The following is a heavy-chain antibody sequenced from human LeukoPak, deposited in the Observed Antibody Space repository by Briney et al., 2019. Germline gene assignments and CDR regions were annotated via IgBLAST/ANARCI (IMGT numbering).Heavy chain of an antibody. J-gene: IGHJ4*02. V-gene: IGHV3-33*01. D-gene: IGHD5-18*01. CDR1: GFTFNTYG. CDR2: TWYDGSYK. CDR3: ARDLAYSRLDY. Sequence: GRSLRLSCAASGFTFNTYGMHWVRQAPGKRLEWVAVTWYDGSYKYYGDSVKGRFTISRDNSKNTLYLQMASLRVEDTAFYYCARDLAYSRLDYWGQGMLVTVSS.